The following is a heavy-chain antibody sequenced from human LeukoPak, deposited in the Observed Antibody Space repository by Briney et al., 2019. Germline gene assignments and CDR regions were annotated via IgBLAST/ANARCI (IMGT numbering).Heavy chain of an antibody. J-gene: IGHJ4*02. CDR2: INPSGTDM. CDR3: GRDPRGPDY. V-gene: IGHV3-48*03. Sequence: PGGSLRLSCAASGFTFSSYEMIWVRQAPGKGLEWISFINPSGTDMYYADSVKGRFTISRDNAKNSLFLQLNNLRAEDTAIYYCGRDPRGPDYWGQGTLVTVSS. CDR1: GFTFSSYE.